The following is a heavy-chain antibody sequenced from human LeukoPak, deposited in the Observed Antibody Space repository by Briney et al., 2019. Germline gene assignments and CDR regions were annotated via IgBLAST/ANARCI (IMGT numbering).Heavy chain of an antibody. V-gene: IGHV4-61*01. D-gene: IGHD5-18*01. CDR3: ATVDTAMAIRY. Sequence: LETLSLTCTVSGGSISSGSYYWSWIRQPPGKGLEWIGYIYYSGSTNYNPSLKSRVTISVDTSKNQFSLKLSSVTAADTAVYYCATVDTAMAIRYWGQGTLVTVSS. CDR1: GGSISSGSYY. J-gene: IGHJ4*02. CDR2: IYYSGST.